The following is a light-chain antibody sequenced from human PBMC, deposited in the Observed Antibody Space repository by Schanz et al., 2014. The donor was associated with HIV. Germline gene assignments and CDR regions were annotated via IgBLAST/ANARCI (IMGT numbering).Light chain of an antibody. Sequence: QSVLTQPPSLSGAPGQRVSLSCNGTSSNIGAGYDVHWYQQFPGTAPKLLIFDDNSRPSGVPGRFSGSKSDTSASLAITGLQAEDEADYYCQSYDSSLSGWVFGGGTKLTVL. CDR3: QSYDSSLSGWV. CDR2: DDN. CDR1: SSNIGAGYD. V-gene: IGLV1-40*01. J-gene: IGLJ3*02.